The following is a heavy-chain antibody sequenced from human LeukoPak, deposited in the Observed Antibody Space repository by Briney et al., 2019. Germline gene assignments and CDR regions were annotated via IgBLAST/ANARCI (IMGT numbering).Heavy chain of an antibody. D-gene: IGHD6-19*01. V-gene: IGHV6-1*01. Sequence: SQTLSLTCAISGDSVSSNSAAWNWIRQSPSRGLEWLGRTYYRSKWYNDYAVSVKSPITINPDTSKNQFSLQLNSVTPEGTAVYYCARGVFGSSGWSCHFDYWGQGTLVTVSS. CDR1: GDSVSSNSAA. J-gene: IGHJ4*02. CDR2: TYYRSKWYN. CDR3: ARGVFGSSGWSCHFDY.